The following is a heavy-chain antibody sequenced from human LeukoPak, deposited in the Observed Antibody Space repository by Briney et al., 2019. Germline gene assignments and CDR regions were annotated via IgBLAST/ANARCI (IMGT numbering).Heavy chain of an antibody. V-gene: IGHV3-7*01. J-gene: IGHJ4*02. CDR1: GFTFSSYW. CDR2: IKQDGSEK. Sequence: GGSLRLSCAASGFTFSSYWMSWVPRAPGKGLEWVANIKQDGSEKYYVDSVKGRFTISRDNAKNSLYLQMNSLRVEDTAVYYCARVRARSYCSSTSCYGYWGQGTLVTVSS. D-gene: IGHD2-2*01. CDR3: ARVRARSYCSSTSCYGY.